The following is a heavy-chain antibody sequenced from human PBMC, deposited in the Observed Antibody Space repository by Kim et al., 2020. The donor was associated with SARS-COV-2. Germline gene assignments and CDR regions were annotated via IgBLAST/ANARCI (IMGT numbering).Heavy chain of an antibody. CDR3: ARGGIAAAGRDLNYYYGMDV. CDR1: GGTFSSYA. Sequence: SVKVSCKASGGTFSSYAISWVRQAPGQGLEWMGGIIPIFGTANYAQKFQGRVTITADESTSTAYMELSSLRSEDTAVYYCARGGIAAAGRDLNYYYGMDVWGQGTTVTVSS. D-gene: IGHD6-13*01. CDR2: IIPIFGTA. J-gene: IGHJ6*02. V-gene: IGHV1-69*13.